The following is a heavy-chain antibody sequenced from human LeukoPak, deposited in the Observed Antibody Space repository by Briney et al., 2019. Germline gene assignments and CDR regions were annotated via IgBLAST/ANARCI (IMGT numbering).Heavy chain of an antibody. D-gene: IGHD6-13*01. CDR2: IYTSGST. CDR1: GGSISSYY. CDR3: AREVQDSVAWYIAAAGTFDY. Sequence: SETLSLTCTVSGGSISSYYWSWIRQPAGKGLEWIGRIYTSGSTNYNPSLKSRVTMSVDTSKNQFSLKLSSVTAADTAVYYCAREVQDSVAWYIAAAGTFDYWGQGTLVTVSS. J-gene: IGHJ4*02. V-gene: IGHV4-4*07.